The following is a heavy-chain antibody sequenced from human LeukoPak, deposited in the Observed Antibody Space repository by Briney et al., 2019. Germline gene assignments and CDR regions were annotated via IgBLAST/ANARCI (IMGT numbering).Heavy chain of an antibody. Sequence: GRSLRLSCAASGFTFSSYGMHWVRQAPGKGLEWVAVISYDGSNKYYADSVKGRFTISRDNSKNTLYLQMNSLRAEDTAVYYCAKVSDYGGGYYYYYGMDVWGQGTTVTVSS. D-gene: IGHD4-23*01. V-gene: IGHV3-30*18. CDR1: GFTFSSYG. CDR3: AKVSDYGGGYYYYYGMDV. CDR2: ISYDGSNK. J-gene: IGHJ6*02.